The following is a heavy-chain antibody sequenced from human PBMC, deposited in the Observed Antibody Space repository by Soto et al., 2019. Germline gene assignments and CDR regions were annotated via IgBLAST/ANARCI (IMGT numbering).Heavy chain of an antibody. J-gene: IGHJ5*02. V-gene: IGHV3-15*01. D-gene: IGHD3-3*01. CDR3: TTDSLVLRFLEWAFDP. Sequence: PGGSRRLACAACGFTLSSAWMSWVRPAPGKGLEWVGRIKSKTDGGTTDYAAPVKGRFTISRDDSKNTLYLQMNSLKTEDTAVYYCTTDSLVLRFLEWAFDPWGQGTLVTVSS. CDR2: IKSKTDGGTT. CDR1: GFTLSSAW.